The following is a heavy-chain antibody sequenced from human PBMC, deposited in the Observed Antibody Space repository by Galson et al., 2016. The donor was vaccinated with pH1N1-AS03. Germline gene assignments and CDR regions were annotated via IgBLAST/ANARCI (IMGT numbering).Heavy chain of an antibody. CDR3: STDETFYYYYGMDV. CDR1: GFTLSNAW. V-gene: IGHV3-15*01. Sequence: SLRLSCAASGFTLSNAWIIWVRQAPGKGLEWVGRIKSQSYGGTPDYGAPVKGRFTISRDDSKNTLYLQMNSLKTEDTAVYYCSTDETFYYYYGMDVWGRGTTVTVSS. J-gene: IGHJ6*02. CDR2: IKSQSYGGTP.